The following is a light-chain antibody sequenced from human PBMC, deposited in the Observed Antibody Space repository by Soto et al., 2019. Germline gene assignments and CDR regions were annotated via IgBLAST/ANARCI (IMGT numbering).Light chain of an antibody. CDR2: GAS. V-gene: IGKV3D-20*02. CDR3: QQRSNWPKT. CDR1: QSVSSSY. J-gene: IGKJ1*01. Sequence: ETVLTQSPGTLSLSPGERATLSCRASQSVSSSYLAWYQQKPGQAPRLLIYGASSRATGIPDRFSGSGSGTDFTLTISRLEPEDFAVYYCQQRSNWPKTFGQGTKVDIK.